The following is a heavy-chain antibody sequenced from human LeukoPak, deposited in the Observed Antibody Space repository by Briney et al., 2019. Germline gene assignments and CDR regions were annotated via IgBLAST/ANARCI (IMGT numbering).Heavy chain of an antibody. CDR2: IYHDETT. CDR3: ARYTGGLYSSGWYDAFDI. V-gene: IGHV4-4*02. CDR1: GGSITSSNW. J-gene: IGHJ3*02. D-gene: IGHD6-19*01. Sequence: SETLSLTCAVSGGSITSSNWWNSVRQPPEKGLEWIGEIYHDETTNYNPSLKSRVTISVDKSKNHFSLKLSAVTAADTAVYYCARYTGGLYSSGWYDAFDIWGQGTMVTVSS.